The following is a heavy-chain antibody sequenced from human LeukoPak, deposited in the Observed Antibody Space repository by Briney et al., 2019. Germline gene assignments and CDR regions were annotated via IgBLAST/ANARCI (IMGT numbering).Heavy chain of an antibody. J-gene: IGHJ4*02. CDR3: AREPYCGDYVV. D-gene: IGHD4-17*01. CDR2: ISSSGSTI. Sequence: TGGSLRLSCAASGFTFSSYEMNWVRQAPGKGLEWVSYISSSGSTIYYADSVKGRFTISRDNAKNSLYLQMNSLRAEDTAVYYCAREPYCGDYVVWGQGTLVTVSS. V-gene: IGHV3-48*03. CDR1: GFTFSSYE.